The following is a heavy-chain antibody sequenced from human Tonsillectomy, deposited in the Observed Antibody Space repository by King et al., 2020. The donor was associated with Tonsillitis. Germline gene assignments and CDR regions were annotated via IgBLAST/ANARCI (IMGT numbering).Heavy chain of an antibody. CDR2: INHSGST. D-gene: IGHD6-6*01. J-gene: IGHJ1*01. CDR3: ARGTAARRYFQH. Sequence: VQLQQWGAGLLKPSETLSLTCAVYGGSFSGYYWSWIRQPPGKGLEWIGEINHSGSTNYNPSLKSRVTISVDTSKNQFSLKLSSVTAADTAVYYCARGTAARRYFQHWGQGTLVTVSS. V-gene: IGHV4-34*01. CDR1: GGSFSGYY.